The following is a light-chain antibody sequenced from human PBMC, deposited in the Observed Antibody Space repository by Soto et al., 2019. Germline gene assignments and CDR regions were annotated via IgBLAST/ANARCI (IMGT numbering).Light chain of an antibody. CDR3: TSYGGRDNLI. V-gene: IGLV2-8*01. J-gene: IGLJ2*01. Sequence: QSVLTQPHSASGSPGQAVTISCTGTSSDVGGYNYVSWFQQHPGKAPKLIISEVNKRPSGVPDRFSGSKSGNTAALTVSGLQAEDEAAYYCTSYGGRDNLIFGGGTKVTVL. CDR2: EVN. CDR1: SSDVGGYNY.